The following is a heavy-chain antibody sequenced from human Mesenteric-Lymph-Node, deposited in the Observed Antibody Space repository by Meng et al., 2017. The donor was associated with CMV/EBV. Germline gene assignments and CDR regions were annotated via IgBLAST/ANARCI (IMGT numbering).Heavy chain of an antibody. D-gene: IGHD3-3*01. CDR1: GSTFSDYY. V-gene: IGHV3-11*01. J-gene: IGHJ5*02. CDR3: ARGGQLRFLEWLMERFNWFDP. CDR2: ISSSGSTI. Sequence: GGSLRLSCAASGSTFSDYYMSWIRQAPGKGLGWVSYISSSGSTIYYADSVKGRFTISRDNAKNSVYLQMNSLRAEDTAVYYCARGGQLRFLEWLMERFNWFDPWGQGTLVTVSS.